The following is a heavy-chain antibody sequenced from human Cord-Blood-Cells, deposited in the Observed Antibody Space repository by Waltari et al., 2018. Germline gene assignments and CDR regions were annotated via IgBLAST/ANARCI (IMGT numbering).Heavy chain of an antibody. CDR2: IKSKTDGGTT. CDR3: TTDGSWDYWYFDL. J-gene: IGHJ2*01. D-gene: IGHD2-15*01. V-gene: IGHV3-15*01. Sequence: EVQLVESGGGLVKPGGSLRLSCAASGFTFSNAWMSWVRQAPGKGLEWVGRIKSKTDGGTTDYAAPVKGRFTISRDDSKNTLYLQMNSLKTEDTAVYYCTTDGSWDYWYFDLWGRGTLVTVSS. CDR1: GFTFSNAW.